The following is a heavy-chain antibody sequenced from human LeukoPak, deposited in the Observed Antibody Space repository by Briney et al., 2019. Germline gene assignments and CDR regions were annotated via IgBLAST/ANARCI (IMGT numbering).Heavy chain of an antibody. CDR2: ISGSGGST. Sequence: GGTLRLSCAASGFTFSSYGMSWVRQAPGKGLEWVSAISGSGGSTYYRDSVKGRFTISRDNSKNTLYLQMNSLRAEDTAVYYCANYRLFSYGDYVVYDYWGQGTLVTVSS. D-gene: IGHD4-17*01. J-gene: IGHJ4*02. CDR1: GFTFSSYG. V-gene: IGHV3-23*01. CDR3: ANYRLFSYGDYVVYDY.